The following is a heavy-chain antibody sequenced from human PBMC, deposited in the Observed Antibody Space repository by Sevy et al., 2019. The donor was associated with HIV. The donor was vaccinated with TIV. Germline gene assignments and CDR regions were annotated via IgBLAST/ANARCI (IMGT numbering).Heavy chain of an antibody. Sequence: GGSLSLSCVASGFNFNIYSMIWVRQAPGKGLEWVSPLSFGCGRINHADSVQGRFTMSRDDSKKTVYLEMNSLRAEDTAVYYCAREGCTRPHDHWGQGTLVTVSS. V-gene: IGHV3-23*01. CDR3: AREGCTRPHDH. CDR1: GFNFNIYS. CDR2: LSFGCGRI. D-gene: IGHD2-8*01. J-gene: IGHJ4*02.